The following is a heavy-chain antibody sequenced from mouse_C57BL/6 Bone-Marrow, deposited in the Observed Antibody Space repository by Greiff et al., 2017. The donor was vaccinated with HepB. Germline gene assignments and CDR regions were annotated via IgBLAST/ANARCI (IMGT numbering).Heavy chain of an antibody. CDR2: IRSKSNNYAT. CDR1: GFSFNTYA. D-gene: IGHD1-1*01. CDR3: VRSPITTVVATEYFDV. J-gene: IGHJ1*03. V-gene: IGHV10-1*01. Sequence: EVMLVESGGGLVQPKGSLKLSCAASGFSFNTYAMNWVRQAPGKGLEWVARIRSKSNNYATYYADSVKDRFTISRDDSESMLYLQMNNLKTEDTAMYYCVRSPITTVVATEYFDVWGTGTTVTVSS.